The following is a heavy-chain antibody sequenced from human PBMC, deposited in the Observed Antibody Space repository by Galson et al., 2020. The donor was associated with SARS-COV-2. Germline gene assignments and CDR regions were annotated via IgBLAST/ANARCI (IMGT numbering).Heavy chain of an antibody. CDR2: IYSGGST. D-gene: IGHD5-12*01. Sequence: GESLKISCAASGFTVSSNYMSWVRQAPGKGLEWVSVIYSGGSTYYADSVKGRFTISRDNSKNTLYLQMNSLRAEDTAVYYCARDRTEMATIRGPYYYYGMDVWGQGTTVTVSS. J-gene: IGHJ6*02. CDR3: ARDRTEMATIRGPYYYYGMDV. CDR1: GFTVSSNY. V-gene: IGHV3-53*01.